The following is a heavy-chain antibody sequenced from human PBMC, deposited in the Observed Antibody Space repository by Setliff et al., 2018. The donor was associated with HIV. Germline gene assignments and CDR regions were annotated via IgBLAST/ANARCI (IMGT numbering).Heavy chain of an antibody. CDR1: SDSISSGSYY. Sequence: SETLSLTCSVSSDSISSGSYYWSWIRLPAGKGLEWIGQIHTSGSTNYNPSLKSRLTISIDTSKNQFSLKLNSVTATDTAVYYCARQITMVRGVYQPYYYYYMDVWGKGTTVTVSS. CDR3: ARQITMVRGVYQPYYYYYMDV. D-gene: IGHD3-10*01. CDR2: IHTSGST. J-gene: IGHJ6*03. V-gene: IGHV4-61*09.